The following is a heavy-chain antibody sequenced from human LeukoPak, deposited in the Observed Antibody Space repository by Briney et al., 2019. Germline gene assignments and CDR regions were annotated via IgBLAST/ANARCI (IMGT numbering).Heavy chain of an antibody. CDR3: VRHIAMGSPLYD. D-gene: IGHD3-3*01. CDR1: GASISSSYY. J-gene: IGHJ4*02. CDR2: IDFRGGT. Sequence: KPSETLSLTCTVSGASISSSYYWGWIRQSPGKGLEWIARIDFRGGTYYNPSLKSRVTISVDTTKNVCSLKLTSVAAAETAVYYCVRHIAMGSPLYDGGQGTLVTASA. V-gene: IGHV4-39*01.